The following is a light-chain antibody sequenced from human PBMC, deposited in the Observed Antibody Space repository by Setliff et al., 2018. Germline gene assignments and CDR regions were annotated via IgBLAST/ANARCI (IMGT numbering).Light chain of an antibody. CDR1: GSDVGAYKF. Sequence: QSVLTQPASVSGSPGQSIAVSCTGSGSDVGAYKFVSWYQQRPGKAPRLMIYDVSNRPSGVSDRFSGSKSGNTASLTISGLQAEDEADYYCCSYTSASTGVFGTGTRSPS. J-gene: IGLJ1*01. CDR3: CSYTSASTGV. V-gene: IGLV2-14*01. CDR2: DVS.